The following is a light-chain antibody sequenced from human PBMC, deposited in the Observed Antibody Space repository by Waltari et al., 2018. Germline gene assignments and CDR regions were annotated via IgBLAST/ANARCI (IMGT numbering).Light chain of an antibody. J-gene: IGLJ2*01. V-gene: IGLV2-14*03. CDR3: SSYTSVNTR. CDR2: DVA. CDR1: SSDVEGFNF. Sequence: QSALTQPASMSGSPGQSITISCTGTSSDVEGFNFVSWYQQYPGKAPKLIIYDVANRPSGVSHRFSGSRSDNTASLTISGLQAEDAADHYCSSYTSVNTRFGGGTKLTVL.